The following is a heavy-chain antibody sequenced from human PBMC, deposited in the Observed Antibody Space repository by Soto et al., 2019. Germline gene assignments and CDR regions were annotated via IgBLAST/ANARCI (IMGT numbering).Heavy chain of an antibody. CDR3: AREEKQLSRYGGDFDY. CDR2: IYYIGTT. D-gene: IGHD3-16*01. J-gene: IGHJ4*02. CDR1: DGSVNTGNYY. Sequence: QVQLQESGPGLVKPSETLSLTCSVSDGSVNTGNYYWSWIRQPPGKGLEGIGPIYYIGTTNYNTSLKSRVTSSVDTSKNQFSLKVTSVTAADTAVYFCAREEKQLSRYGGDFDYWGQGILVTVSS. V-gene: IGHV4-61*01.